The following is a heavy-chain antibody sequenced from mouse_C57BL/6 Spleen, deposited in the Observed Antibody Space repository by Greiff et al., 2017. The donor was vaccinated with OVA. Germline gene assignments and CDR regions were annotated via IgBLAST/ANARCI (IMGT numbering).Heavy chain of an antibody. Sequence: EVMLVESGGDLVKPGGSLKLSCAASGFTFSSYGMSWVRQTPDKRLEWVATISSGGSYTYYPDSVKGRFTISRDNAKNTLYLQMSSLKSEDTAMYYCARQGLYDYAFDYWGQGTTLTVSS. CDR1: GFTFSSYG. J-gene: IGHJ2*01. CDR2: ISSGGSYT. CDR3: ARQGLYDYAFDY. V-gene: IGHV5-6*01. D-gene: IGHD2-4*01.